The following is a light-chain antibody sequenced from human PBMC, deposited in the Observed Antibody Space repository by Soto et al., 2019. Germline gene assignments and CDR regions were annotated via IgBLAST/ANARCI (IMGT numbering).Light chain of an antibody. CDR1: QSILHTDGNDY. J-gene: IGKJ1*01. CDR2: LGS. V-gene: IGKV2-28*01. Sequence: DIVMTQSPLSLPVTPGEPASISCRSSQSILHTDGNDYLDWYLQKPGQSPQLLMYLGSNRASGVPDRFSGSGSGTDFTLKISRVEAEDVGFYYCMQALQTPPTFGQGTKVEVK. CDR3: MQALQTPPT.